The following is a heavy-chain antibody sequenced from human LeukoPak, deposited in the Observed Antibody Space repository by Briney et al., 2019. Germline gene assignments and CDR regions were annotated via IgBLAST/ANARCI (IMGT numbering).Heavy chain of an antibody. V-gene: IGHV3-23*01. Sequence: QPGGSLRLSCAASGFTFSSYAMSWVRQAPGKGLEWVSAISGSGGSTYYADSVKGRFTISRDNSKNTLYLQMNSLGAEDTAVYYCARVAGGGLGAFDIWGQGTMVTVSS. J-gene: IGHJ3*02. CDR2: ISGSGGST. D-gene: IGHD3-16*01. CDR1: GFTFSSYA. CDR3: ARVAGGGLGAFDI.